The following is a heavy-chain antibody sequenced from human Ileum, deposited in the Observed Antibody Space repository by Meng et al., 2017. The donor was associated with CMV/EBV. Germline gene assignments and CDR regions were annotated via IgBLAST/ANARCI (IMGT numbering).Heavy chain of an antibody. Sequence: QLQLPESGPGLVKPAETLSLTCTASGDPISSGSHSWAWFRQPPGKRLEWIGSMYFSGIADYNPSLKSRVIISLHATQKQFSLRLTSVTAADSAVYFCARDLTNKWFYYWGQGTLVTVSS. D-gene: IGHD1-26*01. V-gene: IGHV4-39*07. CDR3: ARDLTNKWFYY. CDR2: MYFSGIA. J-gene: IGHJ4*02. CDR1: GDPISSGSHS.